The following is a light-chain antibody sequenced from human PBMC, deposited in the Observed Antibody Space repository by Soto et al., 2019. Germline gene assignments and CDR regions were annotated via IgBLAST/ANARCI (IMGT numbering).Light chain of an antibody. V-gene: IGLV1-40*01. CDR2: GNS. Sequence: QSVLTQPPSVSGAPGQGVTISCTGSSSNIGAGYDVHWYQQLPGTAPKLLIYGNSNRPSGVPDRFSGSKSGTSASLAITVLQAEDEALYYCHSYDSSLTALVIFGGGTKLTVL. CDR3: HSYDSSLTALVI. J-gene: IGLJ2*01. CDR1: SSNIGAGYD.